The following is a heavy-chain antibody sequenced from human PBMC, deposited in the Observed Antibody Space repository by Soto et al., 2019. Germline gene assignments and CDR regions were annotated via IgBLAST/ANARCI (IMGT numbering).Heavy chain of an antibody. V-gene: IGHV3-21*01. J-gene: IGHJ6*03. Sequence: GGSLRLSCAASGFTFSSYSMNWVRQAPGKGLEWVSSISSSSSYIYYADSVKGRFTISRDNAKNSLYLQMNSLRAEDTAVYYCARDQVGSGGAALRAYYYYYMDVWGKGTTVTVSS. CDR2: ISSSSSYI. CDR1: GFTFSSYS. CDR3: ARDQVGSGGAALRAYYYYYMDV. D-gene: IGHD6-6*01.